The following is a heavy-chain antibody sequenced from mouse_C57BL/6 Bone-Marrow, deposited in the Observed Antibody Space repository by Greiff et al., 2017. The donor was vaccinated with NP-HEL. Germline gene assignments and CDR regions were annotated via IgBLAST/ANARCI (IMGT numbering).Heavy chain of an antibody. V-gene: IGHV1-63*01. D-gene: IGHD2-3*01. CDR3: AGWMGGRGYFDY. Sequence: QVQLQQSGAELVRPGTSVKMSCKASGYTFTNYWIGWAKQRPGHGLEWIGDIYPGGGYTNYNEKFKGKATLTADKSSSTAYMQFSNLTSEDSAIYYCAGWMGGRGYFDYWGQGTTRTVSS. CDR1: GYTFTNYW. J-gene: IGHJ2*01. CDR2: IYPGGGYT.